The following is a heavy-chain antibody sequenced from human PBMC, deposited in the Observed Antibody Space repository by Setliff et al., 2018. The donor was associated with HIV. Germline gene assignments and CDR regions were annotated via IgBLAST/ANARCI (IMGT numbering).Heavy chain of an antibody. CDR1: GFTFENYW. CDR2: INSDGSTT. Sequence: GGSLRLSCTASGFTFENYWMHWVRQVPGKGLVWVSRINSDGSTTTYAHSVKGRFTISRDNAKNSLYLQMNSLRAEDTAVYYCAREALVSSYYFDYWGQGTLVTVSS. D-gene: IGHD6-6*01. J-gene: IGHJ4*02. CDR3: AREALVSSYYFDY. V-gene: IGHV3-74*01.